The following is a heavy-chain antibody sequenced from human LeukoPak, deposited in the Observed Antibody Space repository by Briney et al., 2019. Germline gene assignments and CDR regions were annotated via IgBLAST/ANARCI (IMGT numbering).Heavy chain of an antibody. CDR3: ARSDCSSTSCYEGILYYFDY. CDR1: GGTFSSYA. V-gene: IGHV1-69*13. D-gene: IGHD2-2*01. J-gene: IGHJ4*02. CDR2: IIPIFGTA. Sequence: ASVKVSCKASGGTFSSYAISWVRQAPGQGLEWMGGIIPIFGTANYAQKFQGRVTITADESTSTAYMELSSLRSEDTAVYYCARSDCSSTSCYEGILYYFDYWGQGTLVTVSS.